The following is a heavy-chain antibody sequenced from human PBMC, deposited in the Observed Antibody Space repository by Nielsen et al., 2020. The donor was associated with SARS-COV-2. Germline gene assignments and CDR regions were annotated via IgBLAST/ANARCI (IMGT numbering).Heavy chain of an antibody. V-gene: IGHV4-39*01. D-gene: IGHD2-2*01. Sequence: SETLSLTCAVSGDSINTTSFYWTWIRQPPGKGLEWIATLLYNGNTYYNPSLRSRATVSRDTSRSQLFLQLTSVTAADTAVYFCARRSRGYYYMDVWGEGTTVTVSS. CDR3: ARRSRGYYYMDV. CDR1: GDSINTTSFY. J-gene: IGHJ6*03. CDR2: LLYNGNT.